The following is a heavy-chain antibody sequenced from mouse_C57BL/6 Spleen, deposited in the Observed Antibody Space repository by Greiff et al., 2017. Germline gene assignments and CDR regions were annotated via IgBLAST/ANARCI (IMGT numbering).Heavy chain of an antibody. CDR3: ARHDDYDDYYAMDY. V-gene: IGHV5-15*01. J-gene: IGHJ4*01. D-gene: IGHD2-4*01. CDR2: ISNLAYSI. Sequence: EVKLVESGGGLVQPGGSLKLSCAASGFTFSDYGMAWVRQAPRKGPGWVAFISNLAYSIYYADTVTGRFTISRENAKNTLYLEMSSLRSEDTAMYYCARHDDYDDYYAMDYWGQGTSVTVSS. CDR1: GFTFSDYG.